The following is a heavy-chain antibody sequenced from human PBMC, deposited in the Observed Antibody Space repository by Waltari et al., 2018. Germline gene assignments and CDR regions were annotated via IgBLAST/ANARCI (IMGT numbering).Heavy chain of an antibody. J-gene: IGHJ4*02. CDR2: IRSKANSYAT. Sequence: VQLVESGGGVVQPGGSLRLSCAASGFTFSSYGMHWVRQASGKGLEWVGRIRSKANSYATAYAASVKGRFTISRDDSKNTAYLQMNSLKTEDTAVYYCAVLRYFDVFDYWGQGTLVTVSS. CDR3: AVLRYFDVFDY. V-gene: IGHV3-73*01. CDR1: GFTFSSYG. D-gene: IGHD3-9*01.